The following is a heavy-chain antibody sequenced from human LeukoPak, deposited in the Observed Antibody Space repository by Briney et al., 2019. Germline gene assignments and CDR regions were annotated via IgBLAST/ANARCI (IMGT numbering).Heavy chain of an antibody. CDR3: AKGDNYKPLYFDN. V-gene: IGHV3-33*06. CDR2: IWYDRSKK. Sequence: GGSLRLSCAASGFRFSDFGMHWFRQAPGKGLEWVAVIWYDRSKKFYADSVEGRFTISSDNSKNTLFLQINSLRDEDTAVYYCAKGDNYKPLYFDNWGQGSLVTVTA. D-gene: IGHD1-20*01. CDR1: GFRFSDFG. J-gene: IGHJ4*02.